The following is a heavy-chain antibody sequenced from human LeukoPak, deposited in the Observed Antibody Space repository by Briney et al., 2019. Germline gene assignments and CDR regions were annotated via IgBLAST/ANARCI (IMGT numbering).Heavy chain of an antibody. J-gene: IGHJ4*02. CDR1: GFTFSSYA. D-gene: IGHD3-16*02. Sequence: GGSLRLSCAASGFTFSSYAMSWVRQAPGKGLEWVSVIYSGGSTYYADSVKGRFTISRDNSKNTLYLQMNSLRAEDTAVYYCAKGPAPRLGEFSYHALVDYWGQGTLVTVSS. CDR3: AKGPAPRLGEFSYHALVDY. CDR2: IYSGGST. V-gene: IGHV3-23*03.